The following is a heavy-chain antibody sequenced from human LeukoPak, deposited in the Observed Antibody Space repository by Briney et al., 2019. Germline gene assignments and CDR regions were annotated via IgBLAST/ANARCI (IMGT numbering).Heavy chain of an antibody. Sequence: GGSLRLSCVASEFDFSSYSLNWIRQAPGKGLEWVSSISSTTKYIYYGDSVKGRFTISRDNAKNSLFLEMTSLRAEDTAVYYCARVRYYYGSGTHYYFDYWGQGTLVTVSS. CDR2: ISSTTKYI. J-gene: IGHJ4*02. CDR1: EFDFSSYS. CDR3: ARVRYYYGSGTHYYFDY. V-gene: IGHV3-21*01. D-gene: IGHD3-10*01.